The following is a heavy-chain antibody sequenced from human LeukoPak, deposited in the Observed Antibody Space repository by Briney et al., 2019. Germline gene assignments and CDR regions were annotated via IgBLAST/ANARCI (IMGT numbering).Heavy chain of an antibody. CDR1: GFTFSSYE. CDR2: ISSSGSTI. Sequence: QPGGPLRLSCAASGFTFSSYEMNWVRQAPGKGLEWVSYISSSGSTIYYADSVKGRFTISRDNAKNSLYLQMNSLRAEDTAVYYCASGYYTGWFDPWGQGTLVTVSS. V-gene: IGHV3-48*03. CDR3: ASGYYTGWFDP. D-gene: IGHD3-3*01. J-gene: IGHJ5*02.